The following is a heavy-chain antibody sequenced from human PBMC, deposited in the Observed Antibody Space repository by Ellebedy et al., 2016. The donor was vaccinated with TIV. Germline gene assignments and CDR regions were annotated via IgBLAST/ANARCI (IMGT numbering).Heavy chain of an antibody. CDR2: ISGYNGDT. CDR3: TRGFYEKFDP. CDR1: GYTFTKYG. Sequence: ASVKVSCKASGYTFTKYGISWVRQAPGQGLEWMGWISGYNGDTNYAQKFQGRGTMTTDTYTSTVYMELRSLSFDDTAVYYCTRGFYEKFDPWGQGTLVTVS. J-gene: IGHJ5*02. D-gene: IGHD5/OR15-5a*01. V-gene: IGHV1-18*04.